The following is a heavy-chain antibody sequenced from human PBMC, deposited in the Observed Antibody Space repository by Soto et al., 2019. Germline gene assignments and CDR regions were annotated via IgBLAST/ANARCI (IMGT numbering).Heavy chain of an antibody. CDR3: ARGPPVVVPAATVVDY. CDR2: INHSGST. V-gene: IGHV4-34*01. CDR1: GGSFSGYY. J-gene: IGHJ4*02. Sequence: SETLSLTCAVYGGSFSGYYWSWIRQPPGKGLEWIGEINHSGSTNYNPSLKSRVTISVDTSKNQFSLKLSSVTAADTAVYYCARGPPVVVPAATVVDYWGQGTLVTVSS. D-gene: IGHD2-2*01.